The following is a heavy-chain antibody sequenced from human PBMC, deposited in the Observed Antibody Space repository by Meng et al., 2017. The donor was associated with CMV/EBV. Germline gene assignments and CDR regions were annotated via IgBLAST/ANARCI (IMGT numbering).Heavy chain of an antibody. CDR1: GFTFSVAW. CDR3: STGLGDFFDY. V-gene: IGHV3-15*07. CDR2: INSKSAGGTT. D-gene: IGHD6-19*01. J-gene: IGHJ4*02. Sequence: SCVASGFTFSVAWIHSVRQTPGKGLEWVGRINSKSAGGTTDYGAPVGGRFTISRDDSENTVYLQMNNLQSEDTGVYYCSTGLGDFFDYWGQGILVTVSS.